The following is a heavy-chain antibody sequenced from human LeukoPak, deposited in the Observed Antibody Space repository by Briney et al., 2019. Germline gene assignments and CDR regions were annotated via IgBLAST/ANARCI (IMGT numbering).Heavy chain of an antibody. J-gene: IGHJ5*02. CDR1: GVTVSSNY. D-gene: IGHD4-23*01. CDR2: IYSGRGT. Sequence: GGSLRLSCAASGVTVSSNYMTWVRQAPGKGLEYVSVIYSGRGTYYADSVKGRFSISRDNSKSTLYLQMNSLRAEDTAVYYCARLVTGTTVVNSGWFDPWGQGTLVTVSS. CDR3: ARLVTGTTVVNSGWFDP. V-gene: IGHV3-66*04.